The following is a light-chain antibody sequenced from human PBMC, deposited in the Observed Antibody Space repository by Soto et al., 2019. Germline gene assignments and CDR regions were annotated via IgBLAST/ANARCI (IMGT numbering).Light chain of an antibody. Sequence: QSALTQPASVSGSPGQSITISCTGTSSDVGGYNYVSWYQQHPGKAPKLMIYEVSNRPSRVSNRFSGSKSGNTASLTISGLQPEDEADYYCSSYTRNSTSYVFGTGSKLTVL. CDR1: SSDVGGYNY. J-gene: IGLJ1*01. V-gene: IGLV2-14*01. CDR3: SSYTRNSTSYV. CDR2: EVS.